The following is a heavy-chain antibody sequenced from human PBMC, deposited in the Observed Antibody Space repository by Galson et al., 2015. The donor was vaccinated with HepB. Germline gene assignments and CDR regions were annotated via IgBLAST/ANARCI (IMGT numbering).Heavy chain of an antibody. Sequence: SLRLSCAASGVTFSSYAMSWVRQAPGKGLEWVSAISGSGGCTYYADSVKGRFTISRDNSKNTLYLQMNSLRAEDTAVYYCAKTLYCSGGICYFSYYYYGMDVWVQGTTVTVSS. CDR1: GVTFSSYA. V-gene: IGHV3-23*01. J-gene: IGHJ6*02. D-gene: IGHD2-15*01. CDR2: ISGSGGCT. CDR3: AKTLYCSGGICYFSYYYYGMDV.